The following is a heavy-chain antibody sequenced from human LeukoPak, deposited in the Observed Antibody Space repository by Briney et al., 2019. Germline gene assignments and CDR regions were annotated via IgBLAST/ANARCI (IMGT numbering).Heavy chain of an antibody. V-gene: IGHV1-2*06. CDR1: GYTFTGYY. CDR2: INPNSGGT. D-gene: IGHD2-15*01. Sequence: ASVKVSCKASGYTFTGYYMHWVRQAPGQGPEWMGRINPNSGGTNYAQKFQGRVTMTRDTSISTAYMELSRLRSDDTAVYYCMVVAASALEWFDPWGQGTLVTVSS. J-gene: IGHJ5*02. CDR3: MVVAASALEWFDP.